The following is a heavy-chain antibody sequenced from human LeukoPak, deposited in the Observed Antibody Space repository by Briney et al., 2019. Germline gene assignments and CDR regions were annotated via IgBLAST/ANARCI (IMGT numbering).Heavy chain of an antibody. J-gene: IGHJ6*03. V-gene: IGHV3-48*03. CDR2: ISSSGSTI. D-gene: IGHD3-22*01. Sequence: GGSLRLSCAASGFTFSSYEMNWVRQAPGKGLEWVSYISSSGSTIYYADSVKGRFTISRDNAKNSLYLQMNSLRAEDTAVYYCAKVNTMIVNYYYYYMDVWGKGTTVTISS. CDR1: GFTFSSYE. CDR3: AKVNTMIVNYYYYYMDV.